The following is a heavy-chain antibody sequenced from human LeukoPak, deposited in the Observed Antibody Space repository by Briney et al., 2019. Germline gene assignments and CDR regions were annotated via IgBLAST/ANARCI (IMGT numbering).Heavy chain of an antibody. CDR3: ARGNSGVPAAIRFVWHAPGNWFDP. CDR1: GYTFTSYD. CDR2: MNPTSGNT. Sequence: GASVKVSCKASGYTFTSYDINWVRQATGQGLEWMGWMNPTSGNTSYAQKFQGRVTMTRNTSISTAYMELSSLRSEDTAVYYCARGNSGVPAAIRFVWHAPGNWFDPWGQGTLVTVSS. V-gene: IGHV1-8*01. J-gene: IGHJ5*02. D-gene: IGHD2-2*02.